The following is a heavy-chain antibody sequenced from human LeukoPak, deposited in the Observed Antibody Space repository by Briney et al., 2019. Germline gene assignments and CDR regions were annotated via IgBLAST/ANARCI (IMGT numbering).Heavy chain of an antibody. CDR2: IRYDGTDE. CDR1: GFKFNRYG. CDR3: ARNRAFGTFDAFDM. J-gene: IGHJ3*02. D-gene: IGHD3-10*01. Sequence: GGSLRLSCAASGFKFNRYGMHWVRQAPGKGLEWLAFIRYDGTDESYGASVRGRLTISRDDSLNTLYLQMDSLGHDDTAVYYCARNRAFGTFDAFDMWGQGTMVTVSS. V-gene: IGHV3-30*02.